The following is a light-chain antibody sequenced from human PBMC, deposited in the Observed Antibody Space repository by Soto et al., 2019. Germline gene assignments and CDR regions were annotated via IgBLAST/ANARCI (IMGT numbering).Light chain of an antibody. Sequence: EIVWTQSPGTLSLSPGERPPLSCRASQSVSSYLAWYQQKPGQAPRLLIYDASNRATGIPVRFSGSRSGTDCTLTISSLEPEDFGVYFCHQRNKVGQGTRLEIK. CDR3: HQRNK. CDR2: DAS. CDR1: QSVSSY. V-gene: IGKV3-11*01. J-gene: IGKJ5*01.